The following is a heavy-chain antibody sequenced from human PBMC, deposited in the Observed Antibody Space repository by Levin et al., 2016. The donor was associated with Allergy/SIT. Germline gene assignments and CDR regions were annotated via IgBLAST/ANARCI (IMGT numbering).Heavy chain of an antibody. CDR3: ARRGRENYYVAAADVDY. J-gene: IGHJ4*02. V-gene: IGHV3-30*04. Sequence: GESLKISCAASGFTFSSYAMHWVRQAPGKGLEWVAVISYDGSNKYYADSVKGRFTISRDNSKNTLYLQMNSLRAEDTAVYYCARRGRENYYVAAADVDYWGQGTLVTVSS. CDR1: GFTFSSYA. D-gene: IGHD6-13*01. CDR2: ISYDGSNK.